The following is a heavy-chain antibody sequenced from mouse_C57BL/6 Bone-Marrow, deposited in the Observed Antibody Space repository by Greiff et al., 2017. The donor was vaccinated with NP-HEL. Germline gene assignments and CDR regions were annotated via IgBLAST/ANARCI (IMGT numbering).Heavy chain of an antibody. CDR3: ARGIYSNYRWYFDV. V-gene: IGHV1-82*01. D-gene: IGHD2-5*01. CDR2: IYPGDGDT. CDR1: GYAFSSSW. J-gene: IGHJ1*03. Sequence: VQRVESGPELVKPGASVKISCKASGYAFSSSWMNWVKQRPGKGLEWIGRIYPGDGDTNYNGKFKGKATLTADKSSSTAYMQLSSLTSEDSAVYFCARGIYSNYRWYFDVWGTGTTVTVSS.